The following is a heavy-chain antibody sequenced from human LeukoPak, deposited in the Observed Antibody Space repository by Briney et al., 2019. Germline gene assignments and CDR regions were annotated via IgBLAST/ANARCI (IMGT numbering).Heavy chain of an antibody. J-gene: IGHJ3*02. D-gene: IGHD5-18*01. CDR2: ISYDGSNK. V-gene: IGHV3-30*18. CDR3: AKGTWIQLWRDAFDI. CDR1: GFTFSSYG. Sequence: PGRSLRLSCAASGFTFSSYGMHWVRQAPGKGLEWVAVISYDGSNKYYADSVKGRFTISRDNSKNTLYLQMNSLRAEDTAVYYCAKGTWIQLWRDAFDIWGQGTVVTVSS.